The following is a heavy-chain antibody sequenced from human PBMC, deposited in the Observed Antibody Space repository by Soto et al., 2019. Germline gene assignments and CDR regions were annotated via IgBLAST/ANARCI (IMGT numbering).Heavy chain of an antibody. D-gene: IGHD2-2*01. V-gene: IGHV4-34*01. Sequence: SETLSLTCAVYGGSFSGYYWSWIRQPPGKGLEWIGEINHSGSTNYNPSVKSRVTISVDTAKNHFSLKQSSVTAADTAVYYCARGPDIVVVPAAIPLDYWGQGTLVTVSS. CDR3: ARGPDIVVVPAAIPLDY. CDR2: INHSGST. CDR1: GGSFSGYY. J-gene: IGHJ4*02.